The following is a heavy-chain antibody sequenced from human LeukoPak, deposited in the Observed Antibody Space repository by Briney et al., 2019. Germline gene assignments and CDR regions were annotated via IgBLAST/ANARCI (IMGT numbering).Heavy chain of an antibody. Sequence: GGSLRLSCAASGFTFSSYAMSWVRQAPGKGLEWVANIKQDGSEKYYVDSVKGRFTISRDNAKNSLYLQMNSLRAEDTAVYYCAREETAAGDYWGQGTLVTVSS. CDR1: GFTFSSYA. J-gene: IGHJ4*02. CDR2: IKQDGSEK. CDR3: AREETAAGDY. V-gene: IGHV3-7*01. D-gene: IGHD6-13*01.